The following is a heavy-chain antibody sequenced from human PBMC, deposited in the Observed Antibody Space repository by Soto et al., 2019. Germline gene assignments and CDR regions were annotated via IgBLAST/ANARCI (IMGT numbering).Heavy chain of an antibody. CDR1: GFTFSSYG. CDR2: ISYDGSNK. J-gene: IGHJ4*02. Sequence: PGGSLRLSCAASGFTFSSYGMHWVRQAPGKGLEWVAVISYDGSNKYYADSVKGRFTISRDNSKNTLYLQMNSLRAEDTAVYYCAKDSGLWFGELFGLVDYWGQGTLVTVSS. CDR3: AKDSGLWFGELFGLVDY. V-gene: IGHV3-30*18. D-gene: IGHD3-10*01.